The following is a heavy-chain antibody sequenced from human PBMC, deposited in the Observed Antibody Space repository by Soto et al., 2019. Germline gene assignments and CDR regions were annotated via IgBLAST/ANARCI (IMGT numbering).Heavy chain of an antibody. Sequence: QVQLVESGGGVVQPGRSLRLSCAASGFTFSSYGMHWVRQAPGKGLEWVAVIWYDGSNKYYADSVKGRFTISRDNSKNTLYRQMNSLRAEDKAVYYYARTVGSVPTEIDYWGQGTLVTVSS. CDR3: ARTVGSVPTEIDY. J-gene: IGHJ4*02. V-gene: IGHV3-33*01. CDR2: IWYDGSNK. CDR1: GFTFSSYG. D-gene: IGHD3-10*01.